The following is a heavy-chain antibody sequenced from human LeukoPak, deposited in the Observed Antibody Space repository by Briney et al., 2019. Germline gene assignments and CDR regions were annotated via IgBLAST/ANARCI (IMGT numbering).Heavy chain of an antibody. CDR1: GFTFDDYA. Sequence: QPGGSLRLSCAASGFTFDDYAMHWVRQAPGKGLEWVSGISWNSGSIGYADSVKGRFTISRDNSKNTLYLQMNSLRAEDTAVYYCAKDLDYDSSGFDYWGQGTLVTVSS. CDR3: AKDLDYDSSGFDY. J-gene: IGHJ4*02. D-gene: IGHD3-22*01. V-gene: IGHV3-9*01. CDR2: ISWNSGSI.